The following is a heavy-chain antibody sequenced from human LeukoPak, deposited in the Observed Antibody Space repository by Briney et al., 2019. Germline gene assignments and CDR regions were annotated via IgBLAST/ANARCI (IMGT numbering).Heavy chain of an antibody. CDR2: INPNSGGK. J-gene: IGHJ5*02. CDR1: GYTFTGYY. Sequence: GASVKVSCKASGYTFTGYYMHWVRQAPGQELEWMGWINPNSGGKNYAQKFQGRVTMTRDTSISTAYMELSRLRSDDTAVYYCARCQSRRYYYGSGSYGWFDPWGQGTLVTVSS. D-gene: IGHD3-10*01. V-gene: IGHV1-2*02. CDR3: ARCQSRRYYYGSGSYGWFDP.